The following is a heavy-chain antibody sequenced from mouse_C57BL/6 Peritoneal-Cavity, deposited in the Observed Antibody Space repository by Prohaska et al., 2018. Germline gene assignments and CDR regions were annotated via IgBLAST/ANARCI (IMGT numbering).Heavy chain of an antibody. CDR3: MRYHDGYWYFDV. J-gene: IGHJ1*03. D-gene: IGHD2-12*01. Sequence: EVQLLETGGGLVQPGGSRGLSCEGSGFTFSGFWMSWVRQTPGKTLEWIGDINSDGSAINYAPDIKDRFTIFRDNDKSTLYLQMSNVRSEDTATYFCMRYHDGYWYFDVWGTGTTVTVSS. CDR1: GFTFSGFW. CDR2: INSDGSAI. V-gene: IGHV11-2*01.